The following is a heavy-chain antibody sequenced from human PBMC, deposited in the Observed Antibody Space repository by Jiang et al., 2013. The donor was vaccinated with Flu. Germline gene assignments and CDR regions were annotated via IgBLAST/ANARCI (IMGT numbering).Heavy chain of an antibody. Sequence: KPSETPVPHLHRLWWFPSLVTIAAGSASPQGRDWSGLGISFYGSTKYNPSLKSRVTMSVDTSKNQFSLRLSSVTAADTAVYYCATGSGYLIDYWGQGALVTVSS. V-gene: IGHV4-59*08. J-gene: IGHJ4*02. CDR2: SFYGST. CDR3: ATGSGYLIDY. CDR1: WFPSLVT. D-gene: IGHD3-22*01.